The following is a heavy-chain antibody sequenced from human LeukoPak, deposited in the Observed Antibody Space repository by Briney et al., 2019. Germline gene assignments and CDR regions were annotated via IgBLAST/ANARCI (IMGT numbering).Heavy chain of an antibody. CDR2: FNPNNGGT. J-gene: IGHJ4*02. CDR1: GYTFTAYY. V-gene: IGHV1-2*02. Sequence: ASVTVSCKASGYTFTAYYMHWVRQAPGQGLEWMGWFNPNNGGTDYAQKFQGRVTMTLDTSISTAYMELNRLRSDDTAVYYCARVLITGTTELFDYWGQGTLVTVSS. CDR3: ARVLITGTTELFDY. D-gene: IGHD1-7*01.